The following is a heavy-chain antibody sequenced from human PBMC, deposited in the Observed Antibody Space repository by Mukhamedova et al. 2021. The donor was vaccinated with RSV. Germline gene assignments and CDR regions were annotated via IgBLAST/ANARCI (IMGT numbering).Heavy chain of an antibody. CDR3: ATDRVGYGDYGGAYDH. D-gene: IGHD4-17*01. CDR1: FG. J-gene: IGHJ4*02. Sequence: FGMHWVRQAPGKGLEWVAVIWYDGSIKNYADSVKGRFTISRDNSKNTLYLQMNSLRAEDTAVYYCATDRVGYGDYGGAYDHWGQ. V-gene: IGHV3-33*01. CDR2: IWYDGSIK.